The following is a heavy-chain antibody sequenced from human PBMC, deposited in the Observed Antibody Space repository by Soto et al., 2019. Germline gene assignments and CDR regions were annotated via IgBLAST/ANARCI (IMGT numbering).Heavy chain of an antibody. CDR2: IYWDDDK. D-gene: IGHD3-22*01. Sequence: QITLKESGPTVVKPTQTLTLTCTFSGFSLSTSGVGVGWIRQPPGKALEWLALIYWDDDKRYSPSLKSRLSITKDTSKNQVVLTMTNMDPVDTATYYCAHRSIHDSSGLNWFDPWGQGALVSVSS. CDR3: AHRSIHDSSGLNWFDP. CDR1: GFSLSTSGVG. J-gene: IGHJ5*02. V-gene: IGHV2-5*02.